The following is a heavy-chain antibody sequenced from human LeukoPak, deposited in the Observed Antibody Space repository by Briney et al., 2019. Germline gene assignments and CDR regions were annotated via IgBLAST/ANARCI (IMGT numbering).Heavy chain of an antibody. CDR1: GRSFSGYY. CDR2: INHSGST. J-gene: IGHJ4*02. D-gene: IGHD4-23*01. Sequence: SETLSLTCAVYGRSFSGYYWSWIRQPPGKGLEWIGEINHSGSTNYNPSLKSRVTISVDTSKNQFSLKLSSVTAADTAVHYCASYGGNGTSFDYWGQGTLVTVSS. V-gene: IGHV4-34*01. CDR3: ASYGGNGTSFDY.